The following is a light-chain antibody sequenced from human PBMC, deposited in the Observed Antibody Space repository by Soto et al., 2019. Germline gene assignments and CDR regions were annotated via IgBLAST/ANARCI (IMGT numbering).Light chain of an antibody. Sequence: EIVMTQSPATLSVSPGERATLSCRASQSVSSNLAWYQQKPGQAPRLLIYGASTRATGIPARFSGSGSGTEFTLTISSLQSEDFAVYYCLQYGRSPKTFGQGTKVDIK. CDR1: QSVSSN. V-gene: IGKV3-15*01. CDR3: LQYGRSPKT. CDR2: GAS. J-gene: IGKJ1*01.